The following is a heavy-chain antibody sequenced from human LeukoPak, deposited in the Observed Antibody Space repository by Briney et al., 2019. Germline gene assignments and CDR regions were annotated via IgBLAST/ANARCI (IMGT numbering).Heavy chain of an antibody. Sequence: GGSLRLSCAASGFTFSSYEMNWVRQAPGKGLEWVSYISSSGSTIYYADSVKGRFTISRDNAKNSLYLQMNSLRAEDTAVYYCTELSITMIGGVWGKGTTVTISS. CDR1: GFTFSSYE. CDR3: TELSITMIGGV. D-gene: IGHD3-10*02. V-gene: IGHV3-48*03. CDR2: ISSSGSTI. J-gene: IGHJ6*04.